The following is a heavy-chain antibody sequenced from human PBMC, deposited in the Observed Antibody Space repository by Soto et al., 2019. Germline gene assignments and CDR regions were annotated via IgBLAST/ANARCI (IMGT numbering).Heavy chain of an antibody. V-gene: IGHV3-21*01. CDR3: ARVAIVATYDAFDI. J-gene: IGHJ3*02. CDR2: ISSSSSYI. D-gene: IGHD5-12*01. Sequence: GGSLRLSCAASGFTFSSYSMNWVRQAPGKGLEWVSSISSSSSYIYYADSVKGRFTISRDNAKNSLYLQMNSLRAEDTAVYYCARVAIVATYDAFDIWGQGTMVTVSS. CDR1: GFTFSSYS.